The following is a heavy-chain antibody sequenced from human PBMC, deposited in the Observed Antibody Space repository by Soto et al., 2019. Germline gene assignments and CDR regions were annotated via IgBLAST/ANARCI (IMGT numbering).Heavy chain of an antibody. CDR2: ISYDGSNK. V-gene: IGHV3-30*18. D-gene: IGHD5-12*01. CDR3: AKEGDGYNDFDY. Sequence: QVQLVESGGGVVQPGRSLRLSCAASGFTFSSYGMHWVRQAPGKGLEWVAVISYDGSNKYYADSVKGRFTISRDNSKNSLYLQMNSLRAEETAVYYCAKEGDGYNDFDYWGQGTLVTVSS. J-gene: IGHJ4*02. CDR1: GFTFSSYG.